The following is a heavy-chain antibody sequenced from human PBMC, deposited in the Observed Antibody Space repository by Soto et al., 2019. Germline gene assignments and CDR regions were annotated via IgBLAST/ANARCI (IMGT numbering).Heavy chain of an antibody. CDR3: ALDVAPGSSCLYLDDVDI. V-gene: IGHV3-7*05. CDR2: INRDGSKK. D-gene: IGHD6-13*01. Sequence: EVQLEESGGDLVQPGGSLRLSCAASGFTLSAYWMTWVRQAPGKGLEWVANINRDGSKKSYLDSVRGRFTVSRDNVGKALYLQMDSLRADETALYYCALDVAPGSSCLYLDDVDILGQGTMVTVSS. J-gene: IGHJ3*02. CDR1: GFTLSAYW.